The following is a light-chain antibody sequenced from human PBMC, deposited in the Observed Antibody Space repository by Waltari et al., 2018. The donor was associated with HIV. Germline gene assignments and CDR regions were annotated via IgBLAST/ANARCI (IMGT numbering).Light chain of an antibody. J-gene: IGKJ3*01. Sequence: DIQLTQSPSFLSASVGDRVTITCRASQGISSYLAWYQQKPGKAHKLLIYAASTLQSGIPSRFSGSGSGTEFTLTISSLQPEDFATYYCQQLNSYPPFFTFGPGTKVHIK. V-gene: IGKV1-9*01. CDR3: QQLNSYPPFFT. CDR2: AAS. CDR1: QGISSY.